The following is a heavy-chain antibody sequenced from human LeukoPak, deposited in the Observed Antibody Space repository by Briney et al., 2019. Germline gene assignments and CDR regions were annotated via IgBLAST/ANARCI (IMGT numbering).Heavy chain of an antibody. Sequence: GGSLRLSCAASGFTFGSYGMSWVRQPPGKGLEWVSGVSGGGGTTYYADSVKGRFTISRDNSKNTVYLQMNSLIAEDTAVYYCAKEGVRLAAGTNDYWGQGTLVTVSS. CDR2: VSGGGGTT. CDR3: AKEGVRLAAGTNDY. CDR1: GFTFGSYG. D-gene: IGHD6-13*01. V-gene: IGHV3-23*01. J-gene: IGHJ4*02.